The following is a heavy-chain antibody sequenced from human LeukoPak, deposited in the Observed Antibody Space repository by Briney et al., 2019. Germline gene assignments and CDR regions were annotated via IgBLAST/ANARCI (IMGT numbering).Heavy chain of an antibody. Sequence: PGGSLRLSCAASGFTFSSYAMSWVRQAPGKGLEWVSAISGSGGSTYYADSVKGRFTISRDNSKNTLYLQMNSLRAEDTAVYYCAKVYRQWLVGSSVDYWGQGTLVTVSS. CDR3: AKVYRQWLVGSSVDY. V-gene: IGHV3-23*01. CDR2: ISGSGGST. D-gene: IGHD6-19*01. CDR1: GFTFSSYA. J-gene: IGHJ4*02.